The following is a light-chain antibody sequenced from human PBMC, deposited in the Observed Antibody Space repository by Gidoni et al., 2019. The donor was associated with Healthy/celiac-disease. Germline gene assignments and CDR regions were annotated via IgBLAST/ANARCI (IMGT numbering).Light chain of an antibody. J-gene: IGKJ1*01. Sequence: DIVLPPSPGTLSLSPGERATLSCRASQSVSSSYLAWYQQKPGQAPRLLIYGASSRATGIPDRFSGSGSGTDFTLTISRLEPEDFAVYYCQQYGSSPPWTFGQGTKVEIK. V-gene: IGKV3-20*01. CDR1: QSVSSSY. CDR3: QQYGSSPPWT. CDR2: GAS.